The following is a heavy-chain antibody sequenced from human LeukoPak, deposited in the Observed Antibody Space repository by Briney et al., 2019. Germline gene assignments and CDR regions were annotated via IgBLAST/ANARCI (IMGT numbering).Heavy chain of an antibody. D-gene: IGHD4-23*01. Sequence: GGSLRLSCAASGFTFSTYAMTWVRQAPGKGLEWVSAISGSGGSTYYADPVKGRFTISRDNSKNTLYLQMNSLRAEDTAVYYCAKDESNSFYYYYMDVWGKGTTVTVSS. V-gene: IGHV3-23*01. CDR1: GFTFSTYA. CDR2: ISGSGGST. J-gene: IGHJ6*03. CDR3: AKDESNSFYYYYMDV.